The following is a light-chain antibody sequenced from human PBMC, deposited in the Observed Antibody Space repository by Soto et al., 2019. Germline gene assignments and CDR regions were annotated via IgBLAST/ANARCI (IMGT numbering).Light chain of an antibody. CDR3: KQFNNYPLT. J-gene: IGKJ4*01. V-gene: IGKV1D-13*01. Sequence: AIQLSQSPSSRSASVGDRVIIACRASQDISSSLAWYQQKPGKAPKLLIYDDSSLESEVPSRFSVSRSGSNFTLTISSLQPEDFATYYCKQFNNYPLTFGGGTKVEI. CDR1: QDISSS. CDR2: DDS.